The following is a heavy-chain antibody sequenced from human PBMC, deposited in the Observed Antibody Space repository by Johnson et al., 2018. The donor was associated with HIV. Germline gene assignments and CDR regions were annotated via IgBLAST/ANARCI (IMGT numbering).Heavy chain of an antibody. V-gene: IGHV3-13*01. CDR1: GFTFSTYA. D-gene: IGHD2-15*01. CDR3: ARVRDSASHAFDI. J-gene: IGHJ3*02. Sequence: VQLVESGGGLVQPGGSLRVSCAISGFTFSTYAMHWVRQATGKGLEWVSGIGTVGDTYYPGSVPCGFTISRDNAKNSLYLQMNSLRAGDTAVYYCARVRDSASHAFDIWGQGTMVTVSS. CDR2: IGTVGDT.